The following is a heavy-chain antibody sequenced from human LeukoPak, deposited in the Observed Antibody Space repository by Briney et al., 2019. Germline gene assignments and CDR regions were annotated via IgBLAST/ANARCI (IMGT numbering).Heavy chain of an antibody. CDR3: ARVPHYYFGYGYFDS. CDR2: IDQSGTT. D-gene: IGHD3-10*01. Sequence: SETLSLTCTVSGGSTSSYYWSWIRQPPGKGLEWIGEIDQSGTTNYNPSLKSRVSISVDTSKKQFSLTLTSMTAADTAVYYCARVPHYYFGYGYFDSWGQGTLVTVSS. J-gene: IGHJ4*02. CDR1: GGSTSSYY. V-gene: IGHV4-34*01.